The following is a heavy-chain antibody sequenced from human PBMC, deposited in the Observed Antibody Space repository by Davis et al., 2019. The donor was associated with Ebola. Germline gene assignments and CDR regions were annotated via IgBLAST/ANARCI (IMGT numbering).Heavy chain of an antibody. V-gene: IGHV3-11*01. CDR3: AREYKQDWFDP. CDR1: GFTFSDYY. Sequence: GESLKISCAASGFTFSDYYMNWIRQAPGKGLEWVAYISGSGRTIYYSDSVKGRFTISRVDGENSLYLQMSNLRSDDTAVYYCAREYKQDWFDPWGQGTLVTVSS. CDR2: ISGSGRTI. J-gene: IGHJ5*02. D-gene: IGHD1-1*01.